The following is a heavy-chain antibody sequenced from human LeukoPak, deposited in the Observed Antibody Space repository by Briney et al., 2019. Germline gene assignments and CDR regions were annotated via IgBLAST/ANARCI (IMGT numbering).Heavy chain of an antibody. D-gene: IGHD4-23*01. V-gene: IGHV1-46*01. CDR2: INPSGGST. J-gene: IGHJ5*02. CDR3: ARDLKYILPGGWFDP. Sequence: GASVKVSRKASGYTFTSYYMHWVRQAPGQGLEWMGIINPSGGSTSYAQKFQGRVTMTRDTSTSTVYMELSSLRSEDTAVYYCARDLKYILPGGWFDPWGQGTLVTVSS. CDR1: GYTFTSYY.